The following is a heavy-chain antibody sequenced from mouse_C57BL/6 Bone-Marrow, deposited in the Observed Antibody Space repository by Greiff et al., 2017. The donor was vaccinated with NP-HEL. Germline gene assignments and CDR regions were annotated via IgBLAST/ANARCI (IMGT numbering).Heavy chain of an antibody. J-gene: IGHJ1*03. V-gene: IGHV5-16*01. D-gene: IGHD1-1*01. CDR2: INYDGSST. CDR1: GFTFSDYY. CDR3: ARDLLYYYGSSWYFDV. Sequence: DVKLVESEGGLVQPGSSMKLSCTASGFTFSDYYMAWVRQVPEKGLEWVANINYDGSSTYYLDSLKSRFIISRDNAKNILYLQMSSLKSEDTATYYCARDLLYYYGSSWYFDVWGTGTTVTVSS.